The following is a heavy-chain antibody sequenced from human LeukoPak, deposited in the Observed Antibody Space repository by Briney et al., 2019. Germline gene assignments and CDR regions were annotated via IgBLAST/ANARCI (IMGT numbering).Heavy chain of an antibody. V-gene: IGHV1-2*02. Sequence: GASVKVSCKASGYTFTSYYMHWVRQAPGQGLEWMGWINPNSGGTNYAQKFQGRVTMTRDTSISTAYMELSRLRSDDTAVYYCARGGQWLTSDWFDPWGQGTLVTVSS. CDR3: ARGGQWLTSDWFDP. D-gene: IGHD6-19*01. CDR1: GYTFTSYY. CDR2: INPNSGGT. J-gene: IGHJ5*02.